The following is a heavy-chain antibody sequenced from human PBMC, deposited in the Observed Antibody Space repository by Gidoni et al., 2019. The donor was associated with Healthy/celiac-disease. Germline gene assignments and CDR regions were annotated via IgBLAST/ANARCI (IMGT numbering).Heavy chain of an antibody. V-gene: IGHV3-23*04. Sequence: EVKLAESGGGMVQPGRSLRLSCAASGFTFSRYAMGWVRQSPGKGLEWVAAISGSGGSTFYADSVMGRFPISRDNSKITLYLQMNSLRAEDTAVYYCAKRTMVREPVDYWGQGTLVTVSS. D-gene: IGHD3-10*01. CDR1: GFTFSRYA. CDR3: AKRTMVREPVDY. J-gene: IGHJ4*02. CDR2: ISGSGGST.